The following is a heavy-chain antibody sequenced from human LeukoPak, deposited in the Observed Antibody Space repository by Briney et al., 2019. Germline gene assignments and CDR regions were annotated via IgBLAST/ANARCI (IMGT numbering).Heavy chain of an antibody. Sequence: GGSLRLSCSASGFTFSSYGMHWVRQAPGKGLEWVAVISYDGPNKYYADSVKGRFTISRDNSKNTLYLQMNSLRPEDTSVYYCARDQLGFDYWGQGALVTVSS. CDR2: ISYDGPNK. V-gene: IGHV3-30*03. CDR3: ARDQLGFDY. J-gene: IGHJ4*02. D-gene: IGHD6-13*01. CDR1: GFTFSSYG.